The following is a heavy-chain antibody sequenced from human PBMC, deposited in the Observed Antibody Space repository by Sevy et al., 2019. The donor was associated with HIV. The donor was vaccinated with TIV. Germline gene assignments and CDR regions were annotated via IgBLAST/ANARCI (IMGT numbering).Heavy chain of an antibody. CDR1: GGSITSLY. J-gene: IGHJ4*02. D-gene: IGHD1-26*01. V-gene: IGHV4-59*08. CDR2: IYYNGHI. CDR3: AGENAWGRGYS. Sequence: PSESLSLTCTVSGGSITSLYWNWIRQPPGKGLEWIANIYYNGHINYNPSLKSRVTLSLDTSKNQFSLRLSSVTAADTAMYYCAGENAWGRGYSWGQGTLVTVSS.